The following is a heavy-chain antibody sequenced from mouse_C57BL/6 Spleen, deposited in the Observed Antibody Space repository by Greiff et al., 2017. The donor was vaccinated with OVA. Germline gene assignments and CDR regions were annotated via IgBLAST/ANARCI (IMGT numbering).Heavy chain of an antibody. CDR3: ARSIYDGYPFAY. D-gene: IGHD2-3*01. Sequence: VKLQQPGAELVKPGASVKMSCKASGYTFTSYWITWVKQRPGQGLEWIGDIYPGSGSTNYNEKFKSKATLTVDTSSSTAYMQLSSLTSEDSAVYYCARSIYDGYPFAYWGQGTLVTVSA. V-gene: IGHV1-55*01. CDR1: GYTFTSYW. CDR2: IYPGSGST. J-gene: IGHJ3*01.